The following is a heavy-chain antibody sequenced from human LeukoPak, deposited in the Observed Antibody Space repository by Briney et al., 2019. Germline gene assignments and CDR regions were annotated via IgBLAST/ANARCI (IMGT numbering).Heavy chain of an antibody. CDR2: ISAYSGNT. CDR3: ARAPDDYDFWSGPFDY. Sequence: ASVTVSFTSSGSTFTIYGISWVRQAPGQGLEWMGWISAYSGNTNYAQNLQGRVTMTTDTSTSTAYMELRSLRSDDTAMYYCARAPDDYDFWSGPFDYWGRGTLVTVSS. J-gene: IGHJ4*02. V-gene: IGHV1-18*01. CDR1: GSTFTIYG. D-gene: IGHD3-3*01.